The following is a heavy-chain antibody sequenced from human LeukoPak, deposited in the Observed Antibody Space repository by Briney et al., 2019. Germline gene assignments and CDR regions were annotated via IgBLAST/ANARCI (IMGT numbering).Heavy chain of an antibody. CDR3: ARVEDSSGYYPPHHDAFDI. CDR2: ISYDGSNK. V-gene: IGHV3-30-3*01. D-gene: IGHD3-22*01. J-gene: IGHJ3*02. Sequence: GGSLRLSCAASGFTFSSYAMHWVRQAPGKGLEWVAVISYDGSNKYYADSVKGRFTISRDNSKNTLYLQMNSLRAEDTAVYYCARVEDSSGYYPPHHDAFDIWGQETMVTVSS. CDR1: GFTFSSYA.